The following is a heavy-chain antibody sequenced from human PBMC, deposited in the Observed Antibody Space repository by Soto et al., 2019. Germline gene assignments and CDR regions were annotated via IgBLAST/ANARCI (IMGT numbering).Heavy chain of an antibody. CDR2: VYYTGST. CDR1: GGSISGSY. J-gene: IGHJ4*02. Sequence: KSSETLSLTCSVSGGSISGSYWSWIRQSPGEGLEWLGYVYYTGSTNYSPSLRSRVSVSVDTSKNEFSLRLSSVTAADTAVYFCARSVAVPGAHIDYWGQGTQVTVS. CDR3: ARSVAVPGAHIDY. D-gene: IGHD6-19*01. V-gene: IGHV4-59*01.